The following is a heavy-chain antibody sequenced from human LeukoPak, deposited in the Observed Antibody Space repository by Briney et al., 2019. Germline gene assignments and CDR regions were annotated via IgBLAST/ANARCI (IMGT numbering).Heavy chain of an antibody. CDR3: AREVYDILTGYYHFDY. V-gene: IGHV1-69*04. CDR2: IIPILGIA. CDR1: GGTFSSYA. D-gene: IGHD3-9*01. Sequence: SVKVSCKASGGTFSSYAISWVRQAPGQGLEWMGRIIPILGIANYAQKFQGRVTITADKSTSTAYMELSSLRSEDTAVYYCAREVYDILTGYYHFDYWGQGTLVTVSS. J-gene: IGHJ4*02.